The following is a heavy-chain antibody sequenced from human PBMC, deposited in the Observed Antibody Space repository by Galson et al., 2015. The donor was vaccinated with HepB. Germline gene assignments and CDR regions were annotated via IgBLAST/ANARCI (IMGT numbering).Heavy chain of an antibody. CDR1: GFTFSRYG. Sequence: SLRLSCAASGFTFSRYGMHWVRQAPGKGLEWVAVISYDGGSQYYADSLKGRFTISRDNSKNTLYLQMNSLRAEDTAVYYCAKDRERYCSSGYSRATDYWGQGTLVTVSS. V-gene: IGHV3-30*18. CDR2: ISYDGGSQ. J-gene: IGHJ4*02. CDR3: AKDRERYCSSGYSRATDY. D-gene: IGHD3-22*01.